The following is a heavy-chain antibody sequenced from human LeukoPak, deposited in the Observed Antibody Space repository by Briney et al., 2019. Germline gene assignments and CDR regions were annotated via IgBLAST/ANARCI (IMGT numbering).Heavy chain of an antibody. CDR3: ASSGSYRFDY. CDR1: GFTFSSYS. J-gene: IGHJ4*02. V-gene: IGHV3-48*02. CDR2: ITASGTAM. D-gene: IGHD1-26*01. Sequence: GGSLRLSCAASGFTFSSYSMNRVRQAPGKGLEWVSHITASGTAMFYADSVKGRFTISRDNAKNSLYLQMNSLRDEDTAVYYCASSGSYRFDYWGQGTLVTVSS.